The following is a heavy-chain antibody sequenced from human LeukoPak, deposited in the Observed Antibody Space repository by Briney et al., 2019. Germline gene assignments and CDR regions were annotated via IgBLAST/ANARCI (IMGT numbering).Heavy chain of an antibody. V-gene: IGHV1-8*01. Sequence: ASVKVSCKASGYTFTSFNTNWVRQATGQGLEWMGWMNPNSGNTGYAQKFQGRVTMTRNTSISTAYMELSSLRSEDTAVYYCARVSYYDSSAPWGVNWFDPWGQGTLVTVSS. D-gene: IGHD3-22*01. CDR3: ARVSYYDSSAPWGVNWFDP. J-gene: IGHJ5*02. CDR2: MNPNSGNT. CDR1: GYTFTSFN.